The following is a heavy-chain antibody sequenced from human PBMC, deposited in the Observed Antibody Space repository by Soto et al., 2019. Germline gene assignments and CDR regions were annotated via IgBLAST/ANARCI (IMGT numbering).Heavy chain of an antibody. D-gene: IGHD2-15*01. J-gene: IGHJ3*02. CDR3: ARGYCGGGSCYMPDAFDI. CDR2: ISRSSTHM. V-gene: IGHV3-21*01. Sequence: GGFLRLSCAASGFTFNSYSRNWVRQAPGRGLEWVSSISRSSTHMYYADSVKGRFTISRDNAKNSLYLQMNSLRAEDTAVYYCARGYCGGGSCYMPDAFDIWGQGTMVTVSS. CDR1: GFTFNSYS.